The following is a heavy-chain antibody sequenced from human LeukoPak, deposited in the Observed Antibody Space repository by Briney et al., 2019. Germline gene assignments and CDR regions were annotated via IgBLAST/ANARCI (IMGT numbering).Heavy chain of an antibody. CDR3: ARDRLRLLPAFDI. J-gene: IGHJ3*02. Sequence: SETLSLTCTVSGGSISSSSYYWGWIRQPPGKGLEWIGSIYYSGNTYYKPSLKSRVTISVDTAKNQFSLKLSSVTAADTAVYYCARDRLRLLPAFDIWGQGTMVSVSS. CDR1: GGSISSSSYY. CDR2: IYYSGNT. D-gene: IGHD2-21*02. V-gene: IGHV4-39*07.